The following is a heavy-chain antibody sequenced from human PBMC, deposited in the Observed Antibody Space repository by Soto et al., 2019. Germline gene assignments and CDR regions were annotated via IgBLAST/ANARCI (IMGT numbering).Heavy chain of an antibody. Sequence: GGSLRLSCAASGFTFSSYWMHWVRQAPGKGLVWVSRINSDRSSTSYADSVKGQFTISRDNAKKTLYLQMNSLRDEDTVFYYCARVYGRGGSCYHLDKWGQGTPVTVSS. CDR1: GFTFSSYW. CDR2: INSDRSST. V-gene: IGHV3-74*01. CDR3: ARVYGRGGSCYHLDK. D-gene: IGHD2-15*01. J-gene: IGHJ4*02.